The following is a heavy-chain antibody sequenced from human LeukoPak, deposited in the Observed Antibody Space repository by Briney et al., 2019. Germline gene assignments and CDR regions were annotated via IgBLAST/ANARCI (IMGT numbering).Heavy chain of an antibody. Sequence: GGSLRLSCAASGFTLKIYPMHWVRQAPGKGLEWLSVISHDGSDKNNADSVKGRFIISRDNSKNTIYLQLNNLRPEDTAMYYCAREGVQTTVDAFDIWGLGTMVIVSS. CDR3: AREGVQTTVDAFDI. CDR2: ISHDGSDK. D-gene: IGHD4-17*01. CDR1: GFTLKIYP. V-gene: IGHV3-30*04. J-gene: IGHJ3*02.